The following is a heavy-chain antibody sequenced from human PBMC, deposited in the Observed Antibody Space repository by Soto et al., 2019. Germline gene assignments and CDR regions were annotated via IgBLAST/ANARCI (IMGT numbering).Heavy chain of an antibody. Sequence: SETLSLTCTVSGGSISSGGYYWSWIRQHPGKGLEWIGYIYYSGSTYYNPSLKSRVTISVDTSKNQFSLKLSSVPAADTAVYYCARGPPTYYYDSSGYYFDYWGQGTLVTVSS. CDR3: ARGPPTYYYDSSGYYFDY. D-gene: IGHD3-22*01. CDR2: IYYSGST. J-gene: IGHJ4*02. V-gene: IGHV4-31*03. CDR1: GGSISSGGYY.